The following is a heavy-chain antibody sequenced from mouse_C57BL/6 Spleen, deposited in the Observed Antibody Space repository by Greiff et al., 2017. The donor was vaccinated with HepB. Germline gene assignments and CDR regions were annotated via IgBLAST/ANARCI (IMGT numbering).Heavy chain of an antibody. J-gene: IGHJ1*03. CDR3: AREGATVVADWYFDV. V-gene: IGHV1-4*01. CDR2: INPSSGYT. CDR1: GYTFTSYT. D-gene: IGHD1-1*01. Sequence: VQLQQSGAELARPGASVKMSCKASGYTFTSYTMHWVKQRPGQGLEWIGYINPSSGYTKYNQNFKDKATLTADKSSSTAYMQLSSLTSEDSAVYYCAREGATVVADWYFDVWGTGTTVTVSS.